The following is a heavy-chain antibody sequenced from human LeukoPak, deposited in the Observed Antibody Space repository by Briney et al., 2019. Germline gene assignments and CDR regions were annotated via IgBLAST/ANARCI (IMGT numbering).Heavy chain of an antibody. CDR1: GFTFSDTW. Sequence: GGSLRLSCAASGFTFSDTWMNWVRQAPGKGLEWVGRIKRIIDGGTTDYAAPVKGRFTVSRDDSINTLYLQMSSLKTEDTAVYYCAAQGSSGDLRYRGQGTLVTVSS. J-gene: IGHJ4*02. D-gene: IGHD4-17*01. CDR2: IKRIIDGGTT. CDR3: AAQGSSGDLRY. V-gene: IGHV3-15*01.